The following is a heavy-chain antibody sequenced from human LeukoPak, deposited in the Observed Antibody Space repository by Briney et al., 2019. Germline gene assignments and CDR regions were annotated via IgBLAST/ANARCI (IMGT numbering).Heavy chain of an antibody. CDR2: ISSSSSYI. CDR1: GFTFSSYR. CDR3: ARGAAKGDGFNRPDY. D-gene: IGHD5-24*01. J-gene: IGHJ4*02. V-gene: IGHV3-21*01. Sequence: GGSLRLSCAASGFTFSSYRMNWVRQAPGKGLEWVSSISSSSSYIYYADSVKGRFTISRDNAKNSLYLQMNSLRAEDTAVYYCARGAAKGDGFNRPDYWGQGTLVTVSS.